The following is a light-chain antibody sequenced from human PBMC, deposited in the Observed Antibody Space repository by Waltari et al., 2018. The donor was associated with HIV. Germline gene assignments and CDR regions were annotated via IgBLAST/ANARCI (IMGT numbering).Light chain of an antibody. CDR3: MQALQTPIT. CDR2: LGS. V-gene: IGKV2-28*01. J-gene: IGKJ5*01. Sequence: IVMTQSPLSLPVTPGEPASISCRSSQSLLHSNGYNYLDWYLQKPGQSPQALMYLGSSRASGVPDRFSGSGSGTDFTLKISRVEAEDVGLYYCMQALQTPITFGQGTRLEIK. CDR1: QSLLHSNGYNY.